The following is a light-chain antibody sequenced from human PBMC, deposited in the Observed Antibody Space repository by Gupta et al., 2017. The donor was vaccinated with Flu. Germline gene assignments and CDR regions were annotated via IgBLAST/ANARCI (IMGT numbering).Light chain of an antibody. J-gene: IGKJ4*01. CDR3: QQDKNWPPIT. V-gene: IGKV3-15*01. Sequence: EIVMTQSPATLSVSPGERATLSCRASQSVSSNLAWYQQKPGQAPRLLIYGASTRDTGIPARFSGSGYGKELTLTISSRQSEDFAVYYCQQDKNWPPITFGRGTKVDIK. CDR1: QSVSSN. CDR2: GAS.